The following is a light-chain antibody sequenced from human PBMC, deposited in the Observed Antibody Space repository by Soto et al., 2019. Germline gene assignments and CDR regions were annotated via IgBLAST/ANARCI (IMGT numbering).Light chain of an antibody. CDR2: DAS. CDR3: QQRSSWPLT. Sequence: EIVLTQSPATLSLSPGERATLSCRASQSVSSYLAWYQQKPGQPPRLLIYDASNRATGIPARFSGSGSGTDFTLTISSLEPEDFAVYYCQQRSSWPLTFGEGTKVEIK. J-gene: IGKJ4*01. V-gene: IGKV3-11*01. CDR1: QSVSSY.